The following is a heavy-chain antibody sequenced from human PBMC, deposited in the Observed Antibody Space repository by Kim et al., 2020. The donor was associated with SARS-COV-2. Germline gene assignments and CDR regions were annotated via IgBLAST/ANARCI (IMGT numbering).Heavy chain of an antibody. CDR1: GGTFSSYA. J-gene: IGHJ6*02. CDR3: ARKRLGYCSSTSCLYYYYYGMDV. Sequence: SVKVSCKASGGTFSSYAISWVRQAPGQGLEWMGGIIPIFGTANYAQKFQGRVTITADESTSTAYMELSSLRSEDTAVYYCARKRLGYCSSTSCLYYYYYGMDVWGQGTTVTVSS. D-gene: IGHD2-2*01. V-gene: IGHV1-69*13. CDR2: IIPIFGTA.